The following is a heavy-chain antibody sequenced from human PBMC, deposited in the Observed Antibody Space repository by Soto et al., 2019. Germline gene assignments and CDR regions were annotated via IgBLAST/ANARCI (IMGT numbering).Heavy chain of an antibody. CDR1: GYTFTSYD. Sequence: QVQLVQSGAEVKKPGASVKVSCKASGYTFTSYDINWVRQATGQGLEWMGWMNPNSGNTGYAQKFQGRVTMTRNTSISTAYMELSSLRSEDTAVYYCARGASSPGIRVYYYYYMDVWGKGTTVTVSS. V-gene: IGHV1-8*01. CDR2: MNPNSGNT. J-gene: IGHJ6*03. CDR3: ARGASSPGIRVYYYYYMDV. D-gene: IGHD6-6*01.